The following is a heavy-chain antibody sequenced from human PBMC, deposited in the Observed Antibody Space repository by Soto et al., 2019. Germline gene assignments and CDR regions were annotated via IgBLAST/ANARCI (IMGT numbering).Heavy chain of an antibody. V-gene: IGHV4-30-4*01. Sequence: SETLSLTCTVSGGSISSGDYYWSWIRQPPGKGLEWIGYIYYSGSTYYNPSLKSRVTISVDTSKNQFSLKLSSVTAADTAVYYCARDNILGILYGRMDVWGQGTTVTVSS. CDR1: GGSISSGDYY. D-gene: IGHD3-3*01. CDR2: IYYSGST. J-gene: IGHJ6*02. CDR3: ARDNILGILYGRMDV.